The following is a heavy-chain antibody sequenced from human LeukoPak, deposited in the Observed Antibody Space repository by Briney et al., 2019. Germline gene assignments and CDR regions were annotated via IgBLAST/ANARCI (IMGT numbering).Heavy chain of an antibody. Sequence: PSETLSLTCTVSGYSITRGYFWGWIRQSPGKGLEWIASMFHSGSTYYNPSLKSRVTMSVDTSKNQFSLRLSSVTAADTAVYYCARDSSSWGYDYWGQGTLVTVSS. J-gene: IGHJ4*02. CDR3: ARDSSSWGYDY. V-gene: IGHV4-38-2*02. D-gene: IGHD6-13*01. CDR2: MFHSGST. CDR1: GYSITRGYF.